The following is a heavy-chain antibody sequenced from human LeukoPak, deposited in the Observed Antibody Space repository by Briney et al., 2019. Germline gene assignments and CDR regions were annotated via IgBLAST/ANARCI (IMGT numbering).Heavy chain of an antibody. Sequence: GGSLRLSCAASGFTFSTYWMNWVRQTPGRGLEWVANIKQDGTEQYYLGSVKGRFTISRDNAKNSLYLQMNSLRAEDTAVYYCARGSFGGADDYWGQGTLVTVSS. CDR3: ARGSFGGADDY. J-gene: IGHJ4*02. CDR2: IKQDGTEQ. D-gene: IGHD3-16*01. V-gene: IGHV3-7*01. CDR1: GFTFSTYW.